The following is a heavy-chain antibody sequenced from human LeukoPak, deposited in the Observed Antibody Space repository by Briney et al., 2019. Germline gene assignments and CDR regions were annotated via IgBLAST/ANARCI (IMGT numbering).Heavy chain of an antibody. CDR3: ARLNYGMDV. Sequence: GGSLRLSCAASGFSFSSYEMNWVRQAPGKGLEWVSYISNSGSVIYYADPVKGRFTISRDDAKNSLYLQMNSLSAEDTAVYYCARLNYGMDVWGQGTTVTVSS. CDR2: ISNSGSVI. CDR1: GFSFSSYE. J-gene: IGHJ6*02. V-gene: IGHV3-48*03.